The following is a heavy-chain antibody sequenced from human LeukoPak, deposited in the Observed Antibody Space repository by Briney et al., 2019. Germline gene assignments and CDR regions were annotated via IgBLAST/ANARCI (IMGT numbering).Heavy chain of an antibody. CDR2: IYYSGST. Sequence: PSETLSLTCTVSGGSISSYYWSWIRQPPGKGLEWIGYIYYSGSTNYNPSLKSRVTISVDTSKNQFSLKLSSVTAADTAVYYCASTYSSGRGAFDIWGQGTMVTVSS. J-gene: IGHJ3*02. CDR1: GGSISSYY. V-gene: IGHV4-59*01. D-gene: IGHD6-19*01. CDR3: ASTYSSGRGAFDI.